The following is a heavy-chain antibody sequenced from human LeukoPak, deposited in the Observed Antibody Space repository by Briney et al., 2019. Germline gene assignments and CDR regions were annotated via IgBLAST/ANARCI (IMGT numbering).Heavy chain of an antibody. CDR1: GFTFSSYE. J-gene: IGHJ6*02. V-gene: IGHV3-48*03. D-gene: IGHD6-19*01. CDR3: ARDHKVYSSGWDDQSYYGMDV. Sequence: GGSLRLSCAASGFTFSSYEMNWVRQAPGKGLEWLSYISSSGSSRHYADSVKGRFTISRDNAKNSLYLQMSSLRAEDTAVYYCARDHKVYSSGWDDQSYYGMDVWGQGTTVTVSS. CDR2: ISSSGSSR.